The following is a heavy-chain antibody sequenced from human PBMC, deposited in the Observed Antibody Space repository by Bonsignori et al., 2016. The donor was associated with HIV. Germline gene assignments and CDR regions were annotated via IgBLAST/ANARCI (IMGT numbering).Heavy chain of an antibody. D-gene: IGHD3-3*01. CDR3: ARAVAIFRAISNFDF. CDR2: MSTSGTTI. J-gene: IGHJ4*02. V-gene: IGHV3-48*03. CDR1: GFTFSSYE. Sequence: GGSLRLSCAASGFTFSSYEMNWVRQAPGKGLEWVSYMSTSGTTIYYADSVRGRFTISRDNAKNSLYLQMNSLRAEDTAIYYCARAVAIFRAISNFDFWGQGTLVTVSS.